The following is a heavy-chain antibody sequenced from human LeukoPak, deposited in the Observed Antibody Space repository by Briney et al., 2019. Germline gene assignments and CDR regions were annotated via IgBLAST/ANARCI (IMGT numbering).Heavy chain of an antibody. CDR2: IFYSGRT. V-gene: IGHV4-34*12. CDR1: GGSFSGDF. D-gene: IGHD6-13*01. CDR3: ARDILATSIAAPYY. Sequence: PSETLSLTCAVYGGSFSGDFWSWIRQPPGKGLEWIGSIFYSGRTYYNPSLKSRVTMSVDTSKNQFSLRLSSVNAADTAVYYCARDILATSIAAPYYWGQGTLVTVSS. J-gene: IGHJ4*02.